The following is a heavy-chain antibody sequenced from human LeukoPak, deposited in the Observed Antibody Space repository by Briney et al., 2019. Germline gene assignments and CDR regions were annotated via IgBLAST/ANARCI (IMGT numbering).Heavy chain of an antibody. D-gene: IGHD6-19*01. CDR2: IRSKANNYAT. CDR3: SAGPSGWTEFFRH. Sequence: GGSLRLSCAAPAFTLSDFTIHWVRQASGKGLEWVARIRSKANNYATEYGASVKGRFTISRDDAKNTAYLQMNSLKTEDTAMYYCSAGPSGWTEFFRHWGQGTLVTVSS. J-gene: IGHJ1*01. CDR1: AFTLSDFT. V-gene: IGHV3-73*01.